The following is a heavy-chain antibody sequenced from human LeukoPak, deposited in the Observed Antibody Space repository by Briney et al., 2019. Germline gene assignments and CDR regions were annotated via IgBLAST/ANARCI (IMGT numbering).Heavy chain of an antibody. CDR3: ARDSFHTS. D-gene: IGHD2-2*02. CDR2: IHNDGTT. CDR1: GFTINRSY. V-gene: IGHV3-66*01. Sequence: PGGSLRLSRAASGFTINRSYMNWVRQAPGKGLEWVSIIHNDGTTYYADSVKGRFTISRDDSKNTIYLQMNSLRAEDTAVYYCARDSFHTSWGQGTLVTVSS. J-gene: IGHJ5*02.